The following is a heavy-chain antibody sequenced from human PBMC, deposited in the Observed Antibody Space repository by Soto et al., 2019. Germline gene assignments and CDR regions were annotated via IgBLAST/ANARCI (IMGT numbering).Heavy chain of an antibody. CDR2: ISGGGDST. J-gene: IGHJ4*02. CDR3: AKTSSSSAWDYFDY. D-gene: IGHD6-6*01. Sequence: GGSLRLSCAASGFTFSPYSMNWVRQAPGKGLDWVSDISGGGDSTYYADSVKGRFTISRDNSKSTLYLQMNSLRAEDTAVYYCAKTSSSSAWDYFDYWGQGALVTVSS. V-gene: IGHV3-23*01. CDR1: GFTFSPYS.